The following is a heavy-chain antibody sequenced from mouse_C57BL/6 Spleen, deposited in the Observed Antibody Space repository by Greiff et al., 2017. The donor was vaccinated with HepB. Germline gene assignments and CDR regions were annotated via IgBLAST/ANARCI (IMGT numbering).Heavy chain of an antibody. V-gene: IGHV1-80*01. J-gene: IGHJ4*01. D-gene: IGHD1-1*02. CDR2: IYPGDGDT. CDR3: ARSGGNDYYAMDY. CDR1: GYAFSSYW. Sequence: QVQLKESGAELVKPGASVKISCKASGYAFSSYWMNWVKQRPGKGLEWIGQIYPGDGDTNYNGKFKGKATLTADKSSSTAYMQLSSLTSEDSAVYFCARSGGNDYYAMDYWGQGTSVTVSS.